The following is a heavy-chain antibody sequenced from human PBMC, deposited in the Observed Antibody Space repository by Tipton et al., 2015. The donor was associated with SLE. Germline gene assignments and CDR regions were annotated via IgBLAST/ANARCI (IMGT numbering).Heavy chain of an antibody. D-gene: IGHD3-10*01. CDR2: IYYSGTT. V-gene: IGHV4-59*01. Sequence: TLSLTCTVSGGSFTSFYWSWIRQPPGKGLEWIGCIYYSGTTIYNPSLNSRVTMSVDTSKNQFSLKLTSVTAADTAVYYCARDYYGSGFDAFDIWGQGTMVTVSS. J-gene: IGHJ3*02. CDR1: GGSFTSFY. CDR3: ARDYYGSGFDAFDI.